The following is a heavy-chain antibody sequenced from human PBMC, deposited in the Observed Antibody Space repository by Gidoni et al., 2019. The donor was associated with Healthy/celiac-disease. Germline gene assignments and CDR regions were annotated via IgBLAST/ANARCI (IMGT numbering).Heavy chain of an antibody. Sequence: QLQLQESGPGLVKPSETLSLTCTVSGGSISSSSYYWGWIRQPPGKGLEWIGSIYYSGSTYYTPSLKSRVTISVDTSKNQFSLKLSSVTAADTAVYYCATSNSSSWYLDAFDIWGQGTMVTVSS. CDR3: ATSNSSSWYLDAFDI. D-gene: IGHD6-13*01. V-gene: IGHV4-39*01. CDR1: GGSISSSSYY. CDR2: IYYSGST. J-gene: IGHJ3*02.